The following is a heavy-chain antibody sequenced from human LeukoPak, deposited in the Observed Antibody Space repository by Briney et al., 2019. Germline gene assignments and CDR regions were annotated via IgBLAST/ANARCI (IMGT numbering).Heavy chain of an antibody. J-gene: IGHJ4*02. D-gene: IGHD6-13*01. V-gene: IGHV3-30*02. Sequence: GGSLRLSCAASGFTFRNYGMHWVRQAPGTGLEGVASIRTDGGEKYHADSVQGRFSISRDNSKNTLYLQMDSLRAEDTALYYCARIGYSTSWANFDYWGQGTLVTVSS. CDR3: ARIGYSTSWANFDY. CDR1: GFTFRNYG. CDR2: IRTDGGEK.